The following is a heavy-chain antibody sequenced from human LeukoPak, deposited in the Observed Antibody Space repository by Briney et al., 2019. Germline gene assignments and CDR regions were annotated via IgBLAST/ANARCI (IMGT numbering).Heavy chain of an antibody. D-gene: IGHD4-23*01. CDR2: IYYSGST. CDR3: ARGGTAVIAPYAFDI. Sequence: SETLSLTCTVSGGSISSYSWSWIRQPPGKGLEWIGYIYYSGSTNCNPSVKSRVAMSVDTSKKQFSLKLSSLTAADTAVYYCARGGTAVIAPYAFDIWGQGTMVTVSS. V-gene: IGHV4-59*01. CDR1: GGSISSYS. J-gene: IGHJ3*02.